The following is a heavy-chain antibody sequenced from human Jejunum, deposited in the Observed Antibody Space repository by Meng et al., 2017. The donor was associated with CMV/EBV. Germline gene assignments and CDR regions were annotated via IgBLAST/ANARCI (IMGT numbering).Heavy chain of an antibody. J-gene: IGHJ4*02. Sequence: QMQVLHAGSELKTPGASRKVSCKASGYTFTNYGIAWVRQAPGQGLEWMGWISAYNGNTNYAQTLQGRVTMTTDTSTSTAYMELRSLRSDDTAVYYCARVEVGITSGDYWGQGTLVTGSS. CDR3: ARVEVGITSGDY. CDR1: GYTFTNYG. V-gene: IGHV1-18*01. CDR2: ISAYNGNT. D-gene: IGHD1-26*01.